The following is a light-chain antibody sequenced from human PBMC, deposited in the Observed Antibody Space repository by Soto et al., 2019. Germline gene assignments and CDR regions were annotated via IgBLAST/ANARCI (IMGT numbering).Light chain of an antibody. CDR3: QQYGCSSLI. CDR2: GAS. CDR1: QSVSSSY. V-gene: IGKV3-20*01. Sequence: EIVLTQSPGTLSLSPGERATLSCRASQSVSSSYLAWYQQKPGQAPRLLIYGASSRGTGIPDRFSGSGSGTAVPLTLSRLGPEDFGVYYCQQYGCSSLIFGGGTKVEIK. J-gene: IGKJ4*01.